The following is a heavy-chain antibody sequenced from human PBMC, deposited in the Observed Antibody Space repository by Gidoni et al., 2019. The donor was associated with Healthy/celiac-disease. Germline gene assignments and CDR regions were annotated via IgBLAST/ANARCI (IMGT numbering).Heavy chain of an antibody. D-gene: IGHD3-10*01. V-gene: IGHV1-69*06. Sequence: QVQPVQSGAAVKKPGSSVKVSCKASGGTFSSYATSWVRQASGQGLEWMGGIIPIFGTANYAQKFQGRVTITADKSTSTAYMELSSLRSEDTAVYYCARTGSGSYYPFDYWGQGTLVTVSS. CDR3: ARTGSGSYYPFDY. J-gene: IGHJ4*02. CDR2: IIPIFGTA. CDR1: GGTFSSYA.